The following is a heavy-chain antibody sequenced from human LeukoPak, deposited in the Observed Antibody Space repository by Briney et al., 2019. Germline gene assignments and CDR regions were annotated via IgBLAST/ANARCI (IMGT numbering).Heavy chain of an antibody. D-gene: IGHD2-2*01. CDR3: ARLVVVPAAISGWFDP. CDR1: GYTFTGYY. CDR2: INPNSGGT. J-gene: IGHJ5*02. V-gene: IGHV1-2*02. Sequence: ASVKVSCKASGYTFTGYYMHWVRQAPGQGLEWMGWINPNSGGTNYAQKFQGRVTMTRDTSISTAYMELSRLRSDDTAVYYCARLVVVPAAISGWFDPWGQGTLVTVSS.